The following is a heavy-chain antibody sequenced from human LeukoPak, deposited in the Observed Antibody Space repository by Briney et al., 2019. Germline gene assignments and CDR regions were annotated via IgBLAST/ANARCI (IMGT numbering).Heavy chain of an antibody. CDR1: GYTLTELS. CDR3: ARLKPVAGTTVYYGMDV. CDR2: FDPEDGET. V-gene: IGHV1-24*01. D-gene: IGHD6-19*01. Sequence: ASVKVSCKVSGYTLTELSMHWVRQAPGKGLEWMGGFDPEDGETIYAQKFQGRVTMTEDTSTDTAYMELSSLRSEDTAVYYCARLKPVAGTTVYYGMDVWGQGTTVTVSS. J-gene: IGHJ6*02.